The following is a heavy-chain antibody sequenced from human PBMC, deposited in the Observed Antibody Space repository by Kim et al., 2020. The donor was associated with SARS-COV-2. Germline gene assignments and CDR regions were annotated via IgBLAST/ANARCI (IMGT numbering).Heavy chain of an antibody. V-gene: IGHV4-31*03. CDR3: ARGAVWGNYRQFDF. CDR2: IYYIGTT. CDR1: GGSISSGDYF. D-gene: IGHD3-16*02. J-gene: IGHJ4*02. Sequence: SETLSLTCTVSGGSISSGDYFWSWIRQYPGKGLEWIGYIYYIGTTYYNPSLKSRVTISVDTSKSQFSLILSSVTAADTAVYYCARGAVWGNYRQFDFWGQGTLVTVSP.